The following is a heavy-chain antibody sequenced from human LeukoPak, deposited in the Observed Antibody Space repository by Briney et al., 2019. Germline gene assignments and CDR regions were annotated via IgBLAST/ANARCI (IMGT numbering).Heavy chain of an antibody. CDR1: GFTFSDYY. CDR3: ATDAYSGPGY. CDR2: ISSGGTI. Sequence: GGSLRLSCAASGFTFSDYYMSWIRQAPGKGLEWVSYISSGGTIYYADSVKGRFTISRDNAKNSLYLQMNSLRAEGTAVYYCATDAYSGPGYWGQGTLVTVSS. J-gene: IGHJ4*02. V-gene: IGHV3-11*01. D-gene: IGHD6-13*01.